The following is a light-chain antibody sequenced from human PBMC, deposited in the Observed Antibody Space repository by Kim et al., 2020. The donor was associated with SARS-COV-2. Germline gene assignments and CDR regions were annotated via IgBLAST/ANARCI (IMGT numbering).Light chain of an antibody. CDR1: QSVSSSY. V-gene: IGKV3-20*01. CDR2: GAS. J-gene: IGKJ4*01. CDR3: QRYGNSPLT. Sequence: EIVLTQSPGTLSLSPGERATLSCRASQSVSSSYLAWYQQKPGQAPRLLIYGASSRATGIPDRFSGSGSGTDLTLTISRLEPKDIAVYYCQRYGNSPLTLGGGTKLEI.